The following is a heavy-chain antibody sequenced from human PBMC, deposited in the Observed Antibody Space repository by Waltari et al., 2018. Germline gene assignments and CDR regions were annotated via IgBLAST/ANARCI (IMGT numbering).Heavy chain of an antibody. Sequence: QVQLVQSGAEVKKPGASVKVSCKASGYTFTGYYMHWVRQAPGQGIEWMGWMNPNSGGMNCAQKYQTRVTMTRDTSIRTAYRELSRLRSDDTAVYYCARTSSWYKEGDLNYWGQGTLVTVSS. V-gene: IGHV1-2*02. CDR2: MNPNSGGM. CDR1: GYTFTGYY. CDR3: ARTSSWYKEGDLNY. D-gene: IGHD6-13*01. J-gene: IGHJ4*02.